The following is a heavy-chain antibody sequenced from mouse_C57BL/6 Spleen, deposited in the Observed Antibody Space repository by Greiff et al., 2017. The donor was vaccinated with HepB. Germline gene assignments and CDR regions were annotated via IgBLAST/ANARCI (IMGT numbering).Heavy chain of an antibody. D-gene: IGHD1-2*01. CDR1: GYTFTSYW. V-gene: IGHV1-55*01. CDR2: IYPGSGST. CDR3: AIITGYAMDY. J-gene: IGHJ4*01. Sequence: QVQLQPGAELVKPGASVKMSCKASGYTFTSYWITWVKQRPGQGLEWIGDIYPGSGSTNYNEKFKSKATLTVDTSSSTAYMQLSSLTSEDSAVYYCAIITGYAMDYWGQGTSVTVSS.